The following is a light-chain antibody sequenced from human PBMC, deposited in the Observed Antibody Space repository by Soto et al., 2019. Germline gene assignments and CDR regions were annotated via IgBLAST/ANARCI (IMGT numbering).Light chain of an antibody. Sequence: VLTQSPGTLSLSPGERATLSCRASERISSNFLAWYQQRPGQAPRLLIYGASTRASGIPDRFSGSGSGTDFDLTISRLEPEDFAVYYCQQYGTSPFTFGPGNTVEIK. J-gene: IGKJ3*01. CDR3: QQYGTSPFT. CDR1: ERISSNF. V-gene: IGKV3-20*01. CDR2: GAS.